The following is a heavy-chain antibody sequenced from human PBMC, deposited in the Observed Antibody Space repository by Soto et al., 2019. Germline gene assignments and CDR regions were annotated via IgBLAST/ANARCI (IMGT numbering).Heavy chain of an antibody. Sequence: QVQLVQSGAEVKKPGSSVKVSCKASGGTFSSYTISWVRQAPGQGLEWMGRIIPILGIANYAQKFQGRVTITADKSTSTAYMGLSSLRSEDTAVYYCARGPDFSPAYYYYGMDVWGQGTTVTVSS. J-gene: IGHJ6*02. CDR1: GGTFSSYT. CDR2: IIPILGIA. CDR3: ARGPDFSPAYYYYGMDV. V-gene: IGHV1-69*02.